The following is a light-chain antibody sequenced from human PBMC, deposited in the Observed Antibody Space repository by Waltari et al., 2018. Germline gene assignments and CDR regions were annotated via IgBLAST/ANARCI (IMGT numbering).Light chain of an antibody. CDR3: TSYSGSDTVI. V-gene: IGLV2-8*01. J-gene: IGLJ2*01. CDR1: SSDIGGYNY. CDR2: EVT. Sequence: QSALTQPPSASGSPGQSVTISCTGTSSDIGGYNYVSWYQQHPGKAPKRMIYEVTERPSGVPDRFSGSKSGNTASLTVSGLRTEDEADYYCTSYSGSDTVIFGGGTKLTVL.